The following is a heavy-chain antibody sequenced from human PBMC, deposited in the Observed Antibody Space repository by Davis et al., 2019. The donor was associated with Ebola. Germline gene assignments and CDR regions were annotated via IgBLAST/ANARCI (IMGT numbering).Heavy chain of an antibody. CDR3: AKGGRGAVYAMGYYFDY. Sequence: PGGSLRLSCAASGFTFSSYAMSWVRQAPGKGLEWVSAISGSGSSTYYADSVKGRFTISRDNSKNTLYLQMNSLRAEDTAVYYCAKGGRGAVYAMGYYFDYWGQGTLVTVSS. CDR1: GFTFSSYA. J-gene: IGHJ4*02. D-gene: IGHD2-8*01. CDR2: ISGSGSST. V-gene: IGHV3-23*01.